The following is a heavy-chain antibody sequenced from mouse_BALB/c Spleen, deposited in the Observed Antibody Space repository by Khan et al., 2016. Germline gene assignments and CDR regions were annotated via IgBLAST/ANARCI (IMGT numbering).Heavy chain of an antibody. CDR2: IYPYNGDT. V-gene: IGHV1S29*02. Sequence: EVQLQESGPELVKPGASVKISCKASGYTFTDYNMHWVKQSHGKSLEWMGYIYPYNGDTGNNQKVKSKATLTVDISSSTAYLELRSLTAEDSAVYDCARTAHWSVDFWGAGTTVTVSS. J-gene: IGHJ1*01. CDR1: GYTFTDYN. CDR3: ARTAHWSVDF. D-gene: IGHD1-2*01.